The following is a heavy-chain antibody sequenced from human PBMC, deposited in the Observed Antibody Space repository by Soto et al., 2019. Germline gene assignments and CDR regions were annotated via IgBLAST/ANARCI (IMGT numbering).Heavy chain of an antibody. CDR1: GGTFSSYA. CDR2: IIPIFGTA. Sequence: QVQLVQSGAEVKKPGSSVKVSCKASGGTFSSYAISWVRQAPGQGLEWMGGIIPIFGTANYAQKFQGRVTITADECTSTAYMELSSLRSEDTAVYYCARVGLGYCSSTSCYPVFDYWGQGTLVTVSS. D-gene: IGHD2-2*01. J-gene: IGHJ4*02. CDR3: ARVGLGYCSSTSCYPVFDY. V-gene: IGHV1-69*01.